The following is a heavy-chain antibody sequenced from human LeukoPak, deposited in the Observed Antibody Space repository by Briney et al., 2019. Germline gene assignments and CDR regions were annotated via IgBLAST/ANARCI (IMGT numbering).Heavy chain of an antibody. Sequence: PSETLSLTCTVSGGSISSGSYYWSWIRQPAGKGLEWIGRIYTSGSTNYNPSLKSRVTISVDTSKNQFSLKLSSVTAADTAVYYCARGGFGESFAFDIWGQGTMVTVSS. J-gene: IGHJ3*02. V-gene: IGHV4-61*02. CDR1: GGSISSGSYY. CDR2: IYTSGST. D-gene: IGHD3-10*01. CDR3: ARGGFGESFAFDI.